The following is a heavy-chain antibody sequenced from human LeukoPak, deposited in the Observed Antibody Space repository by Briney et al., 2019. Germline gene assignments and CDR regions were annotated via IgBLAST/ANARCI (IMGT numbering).Heavy chain of an antibody. D-gene: IGHD3-22*01. V-gene: IGHV3-23*01. CDR3: AKESGVHYYDSSGLSLGYYYGMDV. J-gene: IGHJ6*02. CDR1: GFTFSSYA. Sequence: AGGSLRLSCAASGFTFSSYAMSWVRQAPGKGLEWVSAISGSGGSTYYADSVKGRFTISRDNSKNTLYLQMNSLRAEDTAVYYCAKESGVHYYDSSGLSLGYYYGMDVWGQGTTVTVSS. CDR2: ISGSGGST.